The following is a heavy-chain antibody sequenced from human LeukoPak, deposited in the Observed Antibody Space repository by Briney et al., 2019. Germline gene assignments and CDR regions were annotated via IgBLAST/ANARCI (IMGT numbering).Heavy chain of an antibody. J-gene: IGHJ3*02. Sequence: SETLSLTCTVSGGSISSYYWSWIRQPPGKGLEWIGHIYYSGSTNYNPSLKSRVTISVDTSKNQFSLKLSSVTAADTAVYYCARDDRAYYDFWSGYYSSAFDIWGQGTMVTVSS. V-gene: IGHV4-59*01. CDR1: GGSISSYY. CDR2: IYYSGST. CDR3: ARDDRAYYDFWSGYYSSAFDI. D-gene: IGHD3-3*01.